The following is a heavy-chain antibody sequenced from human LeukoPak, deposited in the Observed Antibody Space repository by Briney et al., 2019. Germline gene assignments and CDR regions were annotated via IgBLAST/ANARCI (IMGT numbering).Heavy chain of an antibody. CDR2: MNPNSGNT. J-gene: IGHJ3*02. Sequence: ASVKVSCKASGYTFTSYDINWVRQATGQGLEWMGWMNPNSGNTGYAQKFQGRVTMTRNTSISTAYMELSSLRSEDTAVYYCARGVTVAGSDAFDIWGQGTMVTVSS. CDR1: GYTFTSYD. CDR3: ARGVTVAGSDAFDI. V-gene: IGHV1-8*01. D-gene: IGHD6-19*01.